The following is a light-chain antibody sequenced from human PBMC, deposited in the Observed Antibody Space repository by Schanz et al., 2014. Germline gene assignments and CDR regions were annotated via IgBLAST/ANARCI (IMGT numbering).Light chain of an antibody. Sequence: SVLTQPASVSGSPGQSITVSCTGTNSDVGGYNHVSWYQQYPGKAPKLMIYDVNNRPSGVSNRFSGSKSGNTASLTISGLQAEDEADYYCSSYTITTTWVFGGGTKLTVL. CDR1: NSDVGGYNH. CDR3: SSYTITTTWV. CDR2: DVN. V-gene: IGLV2-14*01. J-gene: IGLJ3*02.